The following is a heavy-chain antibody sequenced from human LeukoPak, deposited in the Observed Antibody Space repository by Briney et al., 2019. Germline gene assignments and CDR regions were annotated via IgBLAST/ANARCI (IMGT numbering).Heavy chain of an antibody. D-gene: IGHD6-13*01. CDR3: ARGRWAAAGTSGFYYGMDV. V-gene: IGHV1-8*01. CDR2: MNPNSGNT. J-gene: IGHJ6*02. CDR1: GYTFTSYD. Sequence: ASVKVSCKASGYTFTSYDFNWVRQATGQGLEWMGWMNPNSGNTGYAQKFQGRVTMTRNTSISTAYMELSSLRSEDTAVYYCARGRWAAAGTSGFYYGMDVWGQGTTVTVSS.